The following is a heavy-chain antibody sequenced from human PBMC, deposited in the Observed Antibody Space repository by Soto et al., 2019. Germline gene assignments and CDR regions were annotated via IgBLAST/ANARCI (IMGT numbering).Heavy chain of an antibody. J-gene: IGHJ5*02. CDR1: GGSISGYY. CDR2: IYSSWST. CDR3: ARVQHSGGSYRWFGP. D-gene: IGHD2-15*01. V-gene: IGHV4-4*07. Sequence: PSETLSLTCTVSGGSISGYYWTWIRQPAGKGLEYIGRIYSSWSTNFSPSLKSRVAMSVDTSQNQFSLKLTSMTAADTAIYYCARVQHSGGSYRWFGPWGQGTLVTVSS.